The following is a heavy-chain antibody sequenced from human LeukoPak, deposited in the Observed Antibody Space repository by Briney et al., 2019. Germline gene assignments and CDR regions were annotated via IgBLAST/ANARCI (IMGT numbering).Heavy chain of an antibody. J-gene: IGHJ3*02. V-gene: IGHV3-21*01. D-gene: IGHD3-3*01. CDR3: ARGSRYDFWSGYYFGAFDI. CDR2: ISSSSSYI. CDR1: GFIFSTYN. Sequence: GGSLRLSCAASGFIFSTYNMNWVRQAPGKGLEWVSSISSSSSYIYYADSVKGRFTISRDNAKNSLYLQMNSLRAEDTAVYYCARGSRYDFWSGYYFGAFDIWGQGTMVTVSS.